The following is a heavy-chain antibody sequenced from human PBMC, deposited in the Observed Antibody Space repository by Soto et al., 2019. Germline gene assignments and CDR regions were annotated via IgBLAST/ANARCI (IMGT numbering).Heavy chain of an antibody. V-gene: IGHV1-69*13. D-gene: IGHD3-16*02. CDR2: IIPIFGTA. Sequence: SVKVSCKASGGTFSSYAISWVRQAPGQGLEWMGGIIPIFGTANYAQKFQGRVTITADESTSTAYMELSSPRSEDTAVYYCARGRGYLSYYGMDVWGQGTTVTVSS. CDR3: ARGRGYLSYYGMDV. CDR1: GGTFSSYA. J-gene: IGHJ6*02.